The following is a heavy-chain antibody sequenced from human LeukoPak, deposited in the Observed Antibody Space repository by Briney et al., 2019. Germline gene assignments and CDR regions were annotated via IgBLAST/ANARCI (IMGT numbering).Heavy chain of an antibody. CDR3: ARLGYYYDSSGYYPNWFDP. V-gene: IGHV4-34*01. CDR1: AGSFSGYY. J-gene: IGHJ5*02. D-gene: IGHD3-22*01. CDR2: INHSGST. Sequence: PSETLSLTCAVYAGSFSGYYWSWIRQPPGKGLEWIGEINHSGSTNYNPSLKSRVTISVDTSKNQFSLKLSSVTAADTAVYYCARLGYYYDSSGYYPNWFDPWGQGTLVTVSS.